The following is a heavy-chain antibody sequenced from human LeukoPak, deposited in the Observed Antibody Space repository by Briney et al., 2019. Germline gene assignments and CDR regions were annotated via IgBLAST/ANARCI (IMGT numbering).Heavy chain of an antibody. CDR2: IYTGGST. Sequence: PSETLSLTCTVAGGSISSYYWSWVRQPAGKGLEWIGRIYTGGSTNYNPSLKSRVTMSVDTSKNQFSLKLSSVTAADTAVYYCARIHYRPSRYYFDYWGQGTLVTVSS. CDR1: GGSISSYY. J-gene: IGHJ4*02. D-gene: IGHD3-10*01. CDR3: ARIHYRPSRYYFDY. V-gene: IGHV4-4*07.